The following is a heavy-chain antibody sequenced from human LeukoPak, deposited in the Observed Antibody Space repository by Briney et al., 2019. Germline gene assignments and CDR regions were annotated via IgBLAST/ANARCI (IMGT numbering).Heavy chain of an antibody. CDR2: FDPEDSET. D-gene: IGHD3-9*01. CDR3: ATGRLRYFDWLFLGAFDI. CDR1: GYTLTELS. Sequence: ASVKVSCKVSGYTLTELSMHWVRQAPGKGLEWMGGFDPEDSETIYAQKFQGRVTMTEDTSTDTAYMELSSLRSEDTAVYYCATGRLRYFDWLFLGAFDIWGQGTMVTVSS. J-gene: IGHJ3*02. V-gene: IGHV1-24*01.